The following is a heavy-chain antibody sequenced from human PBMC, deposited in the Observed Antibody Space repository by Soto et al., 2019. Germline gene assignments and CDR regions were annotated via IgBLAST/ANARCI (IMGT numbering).Heavy chain of an antibody. CDR1: GYTFTGYY. V-gene: IGHV1-2*04. D-gene: IGHD5-18*01. CDR2: INPNSGGT. J-gene: IGHJ5*02. Sequence: ASVKVSCKASGYTFTGYYIHWVRQAPGQGLEWMGWINPNSGGTNYAQKFQGWVTMTRDTSISTAYMELSRLRSDDTAVYYCARGYSYGLGNWFDPWGQGTLVTVSS. CDR3: ARGYSYGLGNWFDP.